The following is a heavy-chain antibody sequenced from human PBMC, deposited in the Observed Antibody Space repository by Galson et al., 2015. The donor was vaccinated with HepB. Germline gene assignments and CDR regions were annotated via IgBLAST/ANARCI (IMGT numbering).Heavy chain of an antibody. V-gene: IGHV6-1*01. CDR3: ARAPNPYYDILTGYDHFDY. CDR2: TYYRSKWYN. CDR1: GDSVSSNSAA. Sequence: CAISGDSVSSNSAAWNWIRQSPSRGLGWLGRTYYRSKWYNDYALSVKSRITINPDTSKNQFSLQLNSVTPEDTAVYYCARAPNPYYDILTGYDHFDYWGQGTLVTVSS. J-gene: IGHJ4*02. D-gene: IGHD3-9*01.